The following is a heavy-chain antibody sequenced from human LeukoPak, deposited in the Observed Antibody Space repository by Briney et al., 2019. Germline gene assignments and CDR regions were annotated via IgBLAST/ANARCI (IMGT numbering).Heavy chain of an antibody. CDR1: GFTFSSYN. J-gene: IGHJ4*02. Sequence: GGSLRLSCAASGFTFSSYNLIWVRQAPGKGLEWVSSISISSSYIYYADSVKGRFTISRDNAKNSLYLQMNSLRAEDTAVYYCANTILTGALWGQGTLVTVSS. CDR2: ISISSSYI. CDR3: ANTILTGAL. V-gene: IGHV3-21*01. D-gene: IGHD2-2*02.